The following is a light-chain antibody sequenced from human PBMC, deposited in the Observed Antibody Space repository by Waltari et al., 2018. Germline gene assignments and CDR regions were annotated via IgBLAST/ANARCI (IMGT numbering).Light chain of an antibody. J-gene: IGLJ3*02. CDR3: AAWDDSLSGLV. V-gene: IGLV1-47*01. CDR2: KNN. CDR1: SSNIGSNY. Sequence: QSVLTQPPSASGTPGQKVTIYCNGSSSNIGSNYVYWYQKLPGTAPKLLIFKNNQRPSGVPDRFSDSKSGTSASLAINGLRSEDEADYYCAAWDDSLSGLVLGGGTKVTVL.